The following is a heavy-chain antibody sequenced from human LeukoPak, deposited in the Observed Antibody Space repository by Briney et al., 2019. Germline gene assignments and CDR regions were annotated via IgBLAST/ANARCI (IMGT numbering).Heavy chain of an antibody. CDR1: GYTFTSYG. J-gene: IGHJ4*02. D-gene: IGHD4-17*01. CDR2: ISAYNGNT. V-gene: IGHV1-18*01. CDR3: ARDGRGTVTGGRSEMDY. Sequence: GASVKVSCKASGYTFTSYGISWVRQAPGQGLEWMGWISAYNGNTNYAQKLQGRVTMTTDTSTSTAYMELRSLRSDDTAVYYCARDGRGTVTGGRSEMDYWGQGTLVTVSS.